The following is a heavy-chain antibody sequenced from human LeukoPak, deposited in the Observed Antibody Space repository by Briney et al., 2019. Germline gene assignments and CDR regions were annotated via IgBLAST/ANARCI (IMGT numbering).Heavy chain of an antibody. CDR3: ARDLSTTMVRGVRYFDY. J-gene: IGHJ4*02. Sequence: GGSLRLSCAASGFTFSSYSMNWVRQAPGKGLEWVSSVSSSSSYIYYADSVKGRFTISRDNAKNSLYLQMNSLRAEDTAVYYCARDLSTTMVRGVRYFDYWGQGTLVTVSS. CDR2: VSSSSSYI. CDR1: GFTFSSYS. D-gene: IGHD3-10*01. V-gene: IGHV3-21*01.